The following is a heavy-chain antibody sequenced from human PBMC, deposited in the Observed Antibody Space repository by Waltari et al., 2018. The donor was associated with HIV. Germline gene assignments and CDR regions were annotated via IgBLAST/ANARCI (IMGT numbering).Heavy chain of an antibody. Sequence: EVQLAESGGDLVQPGGSLRLSCTASGFNFKNYWMGWVRQAPGKGLEWVANIKKEGMVDPFVGVVTGRFTIVRDNARNSIDLQMSRLRVEDTAVYYCAKWEGNDGRYWYVDVWGRGTLVTVSS. CDR1: GFNFKNYW. CDR2: IKKEGMVD. CDR3: AKWEGNDGRYWYVDV. V-gene: IGHV3-7*01. J-gene: IGHJ2*01. D-gene: IGHD1-26*01.